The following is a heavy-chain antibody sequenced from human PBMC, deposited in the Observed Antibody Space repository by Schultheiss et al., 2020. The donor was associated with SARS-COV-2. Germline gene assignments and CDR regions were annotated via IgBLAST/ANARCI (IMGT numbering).Heavy chain of an antibody. CDR3: ARGGDELDY. V-gene: IGHV4-59*01. CDR1: GGSISSSY. CDR2: IYYSGSS. Sequence: SETLSLTCTVSGGSISSSYWSWIRQPPGKGLEWIGYIYYSGSSNYNPSLKSRVTMSVDTSKNQFSLKLSSVTAADTAVYYCARGGDELDYWGQGTLVTVSS. J-gene: IGHJ4*02.